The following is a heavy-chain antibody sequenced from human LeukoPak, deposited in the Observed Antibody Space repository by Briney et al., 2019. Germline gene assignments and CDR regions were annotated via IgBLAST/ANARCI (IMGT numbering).Heavy chain of an antibody. V-gene: IGHV1-2*02. CDR3: AREIPDYCSGGSCYL. J-gene: IGHJ4*02. D-gene: IGHD2-15*01. CDR1: GYTFTGYY. Sequence: ASVKVSCKASGYTFTGYYMHWVRQAPGQGLEWMGWINPNSGGTNYAQKFQGRVTMTRDTSISTAYMELSRLRSDDTAVYYCAREIPDYCSGGSCYLWGQGTLVTVSS. CDR2: INPNSGGT.